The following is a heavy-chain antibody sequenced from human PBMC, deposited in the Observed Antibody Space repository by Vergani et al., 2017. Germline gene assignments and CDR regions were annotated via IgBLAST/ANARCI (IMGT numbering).Heavy chain of an antibody. D-gene: IGHD3-10*01. V-gene: IGHV4-34*02. CDR1: GEPFSSFY. CDR3: AVRPRVNLVWGEIVTKRTFDY. CDR2: VNNDGHT. J-gene: IGHJ4*02. Sequence: QVQLQQWGAGVVKPSGTLSLTRAVFGEPFSSFYWSWVRQPSGKGLEWIGEVNNDGHTNYNPSLESRVTVSRDTAKNQFSLNLMSVTAADTAMYYCAVRPRVNLVWGEIVTKRTFDYWSQGSLVTVSS.